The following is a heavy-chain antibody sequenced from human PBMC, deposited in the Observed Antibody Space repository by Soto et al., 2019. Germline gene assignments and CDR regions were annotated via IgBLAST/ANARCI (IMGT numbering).Heavy chain of an antibody. V-gene: IGHV1-18*01. J-gene: IGHJ4*02. CDR2: ISAHNGNT. CDR3: ARGRYGDY. CDR1: GYTFTSYG. D-gene: IGHD1-1*01. Sequence: QVHLVQSGAEVKKPGASVKVSCKASGYTFTSYGITWVRQAPGQGLEWMGWISAHNGNTDYAQKLQGRVIVTRDTSPSTAYMELRSLRSDVAAVDYCARGRYGDYWGQGALVTVSS.